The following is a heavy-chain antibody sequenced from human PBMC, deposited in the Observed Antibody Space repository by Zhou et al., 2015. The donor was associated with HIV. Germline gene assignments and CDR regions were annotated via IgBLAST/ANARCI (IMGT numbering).Heavy chain of an antibody. J-gene: IGHJ5*02. D-gene: IGHD3-3*01. V-gene: IGHV1-3*01. Sequence: QVQLVQSGAEVKKPGASVKVSCKASGYTFTSYAMHWVRQAPGQRLEWMGWINAGNGNTKYSQKFQGRVTITRDTSASTAYMELSSLRSEDTAVYYCARLLWSGYYRRGGFDPWGQGTLVTVSS. CDR2: INAGNGNT. CDR3: ARLLWSGYYRRGGFDP. CDR1: GYTFTSYA.